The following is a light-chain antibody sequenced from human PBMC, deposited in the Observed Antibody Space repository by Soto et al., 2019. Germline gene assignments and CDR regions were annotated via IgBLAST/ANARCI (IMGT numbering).Light chain of an antibody. CDR1: QSIGTY. J-gene: IGKJ1*01. V-gene: IGKV3-15*01. CDR3: QQYNNWPRT. CDR2: GAS. Sequence: EIVLTQSPATLSLSPGERATPSCRASQSIGTYLAWYQQKPGQAPRLLIYGASTRASGVPAKFSGSGSGTEFTLTISSLQSEDFAVYYCQQYNNWPRTFGQGTKVDIK.